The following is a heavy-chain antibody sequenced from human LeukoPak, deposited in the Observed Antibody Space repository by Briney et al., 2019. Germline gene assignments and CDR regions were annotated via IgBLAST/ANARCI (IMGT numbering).Heavy chain of an antibody. V-gene: IGHV3-66*01. CDR3: AKGLSGYVPFDY. Sequence: GGSLRLSCAASGFTVSSNYMSWVRQAPGKGLEWVSVIYSGGSTYYADSVKGRFTISRDNSKNTLYLQMNSLRAEDTALYYCAKGLSGYVPFDYWGQGTLVTVSS. D-gene: IGHD5-12*01. J-gene: IGHJ4*02. CDR1: GFTVSSNY. CDR2: IYSGGST.